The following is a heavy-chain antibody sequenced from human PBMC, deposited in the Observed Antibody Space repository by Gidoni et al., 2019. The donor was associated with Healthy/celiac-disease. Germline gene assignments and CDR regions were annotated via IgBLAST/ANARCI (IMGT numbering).Heavy chain of an antibody. CDR1: GGSISSSSYY. CDR3: ASGPFLEWLLYPIHNWFDP. CDR2: IYYSGST. V-gene: IGHV4-39*01. Sequence: QLQLQESGPGLVKPSETLSLTCTVSGGSISSSSYYWGWIRQPPGKGLEWIGSIYYSGSTYYNPSLKSRVTISVDTSKNQFSLKLSSVTAADTAVYYCASGPFLEWLLYPIHNWFDPWGQGTLVTVSS. J-gene: IGHJ5*02. D-gene: IGHD3-3*01.